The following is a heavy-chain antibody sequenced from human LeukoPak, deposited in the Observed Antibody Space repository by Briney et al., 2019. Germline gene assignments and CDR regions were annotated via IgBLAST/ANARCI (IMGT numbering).Heavy chain of an antibody. CDR3: ARVGVGAEYYFDY. Sequence: TGGSLRLSCAASGFTVSSHYMSWVRQAPGKGLEWVSVIYSGGYTYYADSVKGRFTISRDNSKNTVYLQMNSLRVEDTAVYYCARVGVGAEYYFDYWGQGTLVTVSS. CDR1: GFTVSSHY. CDR2: IYSGGYT. V-gene: IGHV3-53*01. D-gene: IGHD1-26*01. J-gene: IGHJ4*02.